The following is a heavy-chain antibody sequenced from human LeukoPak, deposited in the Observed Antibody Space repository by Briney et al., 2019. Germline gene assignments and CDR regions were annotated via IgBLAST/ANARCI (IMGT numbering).Heavy chain of an antibody. CDR1: GFTFSTYG. D-gene: IGHD4-11*01. CDR2: ISAGGDGT. Sequence: PGGSLRLSCTASGFTFSTYGMSWVRQAPGKGLEWVSGISAGGDGTYYPDSVEGRLTISRDNSKNTLYLQMNSLRAEDTAVYFCAKDGRKESNYPYFDYWGQGTLVAVSS. J-gene: IGHJ4*02. V-gene: IGHV3-23*01. CDR3: AKDGRKESNYPYFDY.